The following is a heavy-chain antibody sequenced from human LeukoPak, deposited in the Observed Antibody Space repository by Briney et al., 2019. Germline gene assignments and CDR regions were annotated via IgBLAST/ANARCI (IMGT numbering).Heavy chain of an antibody. Sequence: ASVKVSCEASGYTFTSYGISWVRQAPGQGLEWMGWISAYNGNTNYAQKLQGRVTMTTDTSTSTAYMELRSLRSDDTAVYYCARDPATPELHSNPATPDNYWGQGTLVTVSS. V-gene: IGHV1-18*04. D-gene: IGHD2/OR15-2a*01. CDR3: ARDPATPELHSNPATPDNY. CDR1: GYTFTSYG. CDR2: ISAYNGNT. J-gene: IGHJ4*02.